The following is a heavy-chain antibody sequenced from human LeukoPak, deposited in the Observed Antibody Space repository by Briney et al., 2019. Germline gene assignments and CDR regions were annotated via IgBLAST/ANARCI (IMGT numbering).Heavy chain of an antibody. J-gene: IGHJ3*02. D-gene: IGHD4-11*01. Sequence: ASVKVSCKASGYTFTSYYMHWVRQAPGQGLEWMGIINPSGGSTSYAQKFQGRVTMTRDTSTSTVYMELSSLRSEDTAVYYCARVAMTTVTTNDAFDIWGQGTMVTVSS. CDR1: GYTFTSYY. CDR2: INPSGGST. V-gene: IGHV1-46*01. CDR3: ARVAMTTVTTNDAFDI.